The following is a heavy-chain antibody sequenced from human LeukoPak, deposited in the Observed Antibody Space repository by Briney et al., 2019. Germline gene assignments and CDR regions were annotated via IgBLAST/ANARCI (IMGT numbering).Heavy chain of an antibody. CDR3: AKDRGTWNPPYDFDY. Sequence: GGSLRLSCAASGFTFSSYAMSWVRQAPGKGLEWVSSISGSGFSTDYADSVKGRFTISRDNSKNTLYLQMNSLRAEDTAVYYCAKDRGTWNPPYDFDYWGQGTPVTVSS. V-gene: IGHV3-23*01. J-gene: IGHJ4*02. CDR1: GFTFSSYA. CDR2: ISGSGFST. D-gene: IGHD1-1*01.